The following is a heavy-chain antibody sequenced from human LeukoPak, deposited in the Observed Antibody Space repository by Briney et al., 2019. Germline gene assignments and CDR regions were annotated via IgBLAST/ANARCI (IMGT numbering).Heavy chain of an antibody. CDR1: GYTFSSYG. V-gene: IGHV3-33*01. CDR2: IWYDGSNK. Sequence: PGGSLRLSCAASGYTFSSYGMHWVRQAPGKGLEWVAVIWYDGSNKYYADSVKGRFTISRDNSKNTLYLQMNSLRAEDTAVYYCARDDVAVTGALDFWGQGTLATVSS. D-gene: IGHD6-19*01. CDR3: ARDDVAVTGALDF. J-gene: IGHJ4*02.